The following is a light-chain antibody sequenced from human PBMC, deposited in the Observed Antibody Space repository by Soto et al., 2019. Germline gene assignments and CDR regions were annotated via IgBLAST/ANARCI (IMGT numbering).Light chain of an antibody. J-gene: IGKJ5*01. CDR1: QDISNF. Sequence: DIQLTQSPSFLSASVVDRVTITCRASQDISNFLTWYHQKPGKAPKLLISAASTLQSGVPSRFSGTGSGTEFTLTITGLQPEDFATYYCQQFNSYPITFGQGTRLEI. V-gene: IGKV1-9*01. CDR2: AAS. CDR3: QQFNSYPIT.